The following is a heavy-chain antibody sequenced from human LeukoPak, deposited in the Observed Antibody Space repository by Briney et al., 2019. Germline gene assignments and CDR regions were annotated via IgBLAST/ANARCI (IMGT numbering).Heavy chain of an antibody. CDR3: ARRKRIAAAGQNWFDP. Sequence: ASVKVSCKASGCTFTSYDINWVRQATGQGLEWMGWMNPNSGNTGYAQKFQGRVTMTRNTSISTAYMELSSLRSEDTAVYYCARRKRIAAAGQNWFDPWGQGTLVTVSS. CDR1: GCTFTSYD. CDR2: MNPNSGNT. D-gene: IGHD6-13*01. V-gene: IGHV1-8*01. J-gene: IGHJ5*02.